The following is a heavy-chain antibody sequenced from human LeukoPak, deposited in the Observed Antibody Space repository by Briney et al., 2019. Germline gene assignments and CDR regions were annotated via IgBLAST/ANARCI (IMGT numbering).Heavy chain of an antibody. CDR3: ARGRYDFWSGYSTYNWFAP. D-gene: IGHD3-3*01. CDR2: IYYSGST. CDR1: GGSISNNY. V-gene: IGHV4-59*12. Sequence: SSETLSLTCTVSGGSISNNYWSWFRQPPGKGLEWIGYIYYSGSTNYNPSLKSRVTIPVDKSKNQFSLKLSSVTAADTAVYYCARGRYDFWSGYSTYNWFAPWGQGTLVTVSS. J-gene: IGHJ5*02.